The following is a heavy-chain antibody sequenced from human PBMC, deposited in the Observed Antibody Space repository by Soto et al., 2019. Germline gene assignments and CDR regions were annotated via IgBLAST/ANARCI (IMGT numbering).Heavy chain of an antibody. CDR3: VRVVAIPGYPDN. V-gene: IGHV1-69*12. CDR2: IVHIVDTS. Sequence: QVQLVQSGAEVRRPASSVKVSCKTSGGTFSSYAISWVRQAPGQGLEWMGGIVHIVDTSTYAQKFQGRVTITADESTSTAYMELSSLRSDDTAIYYCVRVVAIPGYPDNWGQGTLVTVSS. CDR1: GGTFSSYA. J-gene: IGHJ4*02. D-gene: IGHD5-12*01.